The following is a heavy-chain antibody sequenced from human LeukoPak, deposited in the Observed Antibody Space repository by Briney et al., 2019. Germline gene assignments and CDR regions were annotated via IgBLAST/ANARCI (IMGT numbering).Heavy chain of an antibody. D-gene: IGHD4-23*01. J-gene: IGHJ1*01. CDR2: IRYDGSNK. V-gene: IGHV3-30*02. Sequence: GGSLRLSCAASGFTFSSYGMHWVRQAPGKGLEWVAFIRYDGSNKYYADSVKGRFTISRDNSKNTLYLQMNSLRAEDTAVYYCARSLYGGNAPGYFQHWGQGTLVTVSS. CDR3: ARSLYGGNAPGYFQH. CDR1: GFTFSSYG.